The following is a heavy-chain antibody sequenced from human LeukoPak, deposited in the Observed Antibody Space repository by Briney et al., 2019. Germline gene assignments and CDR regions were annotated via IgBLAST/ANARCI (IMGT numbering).Heavy chain of an antibody. CDR3: ARDEQQLLDAFDV. CDR1: GFTFSYYY. Sequence: GGSLSLSCAASGFTFSYYYMNWVRQAPGNGLEWVSSISNSNNYIYYADSVKGRFTISRDNARNSLYLQMNSLRAEDTAVYYCARDEQQLLDAFDVWGQGTMVTVSS. V-gene: IGHV3-21*01. CDR2: ISNSNNYI. J-gene: IGHJ3*01. D-gene: IGHD6-13*01.